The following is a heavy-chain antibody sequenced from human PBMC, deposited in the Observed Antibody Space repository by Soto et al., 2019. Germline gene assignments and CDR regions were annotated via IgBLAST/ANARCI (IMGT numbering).Heavy chain of an antibody. J-gene: IGHJ6*02. CDR2: IYYSGST. CDR1: GGSISSSSYY. D-gene: IGHD6-19*01. Sequence: QLQLQESGPGLVKPSETLSLTCTVSGGSISSSSYYWGWIRQPPGKGLEWIGSIYYSGSTYYNPSLKSRVTISVDTSKNQFSLKLSSVTAADTAVYYCARVQWLVGSGMDVWGQGTTVTVSS. V-gene: IGHV4-39*01. CDR3: ARVQWLVGSGMDV.